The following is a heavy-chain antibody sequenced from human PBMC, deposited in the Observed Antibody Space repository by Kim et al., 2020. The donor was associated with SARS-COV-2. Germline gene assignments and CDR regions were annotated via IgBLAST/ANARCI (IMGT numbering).Heavy chain of an antibody. Sequence: GGSLRLSCAASGFTFSGSAMHWVRQASGKGLEWVGRIRSKANSYATAYAASVKGRFTISRDDSKNTAYLQMNSLKTEDTAVYYCTFYTVTRLRSAEKYYYYGMDVWGQGTTVTVSS. V-gene: IGHV3-73*01. CDR3: TFYTVTRLRSAEKYYYYGMDV. CDR2: IRSKANSYAT. J-gene: IGHJ6*02. CDR1: GFTFSGSA. D-gene: IGHD4-17*01.